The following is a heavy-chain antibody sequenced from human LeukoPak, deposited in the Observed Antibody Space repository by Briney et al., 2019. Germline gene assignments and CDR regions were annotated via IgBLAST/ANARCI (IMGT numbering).Heavy chain of an antibody. D-gene: IGHD6-6*01. CDR1: GFTFSSYD. CDR3: ARGDYSSSAFLGAFDI. J-gene: IGHJ3*02. V-gene: IGHV3-13*01. Sequence: GGSLRLSCAASGFTFSSYDMHWVRQATGKGLEWVSAIGTAGDTYYPGSVKGRFTISRENAKNSLYLQMNSLRAGDTAVYYCARGDYSSSAFLGAFDIWGQRTNVNVSS. CDR2: IGTAGDT.